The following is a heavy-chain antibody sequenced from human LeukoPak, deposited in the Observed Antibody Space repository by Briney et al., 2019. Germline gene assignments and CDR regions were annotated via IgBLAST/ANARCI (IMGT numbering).Heavy chain of an antibody. Sequence: SVKVSCKASGGTFSSYAISWVRQAPGQGLEWMGGIIPIFGTANYAQKFQGRVTITTDESTSTAYMELSSLRSEDTAVYYCAREYYYDSSGCCGAFDIWGQGTMVTVSS. CDR3: AREYYYDSSGCCGAFDI. CDR2: IIPIFGTA. CDR1: GGTFSSYA. V-gene: IGHV1-69*05. J-gene: IGHJ3*02. D-gene: IGHD3-22*01.